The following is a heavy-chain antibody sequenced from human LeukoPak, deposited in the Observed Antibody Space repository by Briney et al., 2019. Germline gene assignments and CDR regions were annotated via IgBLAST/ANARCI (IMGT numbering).Heavy chain of an antibody. D-gene: IGHD3-10*01. V-gene: IGHV3-7*03. J-gene: IGHJ5*02. CDR1: GVTFSDSW. Sequence: GGSLRLSCAASGVTFSDSWMSWVRQAPGKGLEWVAAIKDDGSEEYYMDSVKGRFTISRDNAKNSLYLQMNSLRAEDTAVYYCARDLGGDTMVRGVSGSWFDPWGQGTLVTVSS. CDR2: IKDDGSEE. CDR3: ARDLGGDTMVRGVSGSWFDP.